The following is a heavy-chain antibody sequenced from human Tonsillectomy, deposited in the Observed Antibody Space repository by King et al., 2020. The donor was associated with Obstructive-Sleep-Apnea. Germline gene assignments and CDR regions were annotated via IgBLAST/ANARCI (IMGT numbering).Heavy chain of an antibody. CDR2: IYHSGST. D-gene: IGHD3-22*01. CDR1: GGSISSSNW. J-gene: IGHJ6*02. CDR3: AGDASYLSGYYPRSFYYYGMDV. V-gene: IGHV4-4*02. Sequence: VQLQESGPGLVKPSGTLSLTCAVSGGSISSSNWWSWVRQPPGKGLEGIGEIYHSGSTNYNPSLKGRVTISVDKSNNQFSLKLSSVTAADTAVYYCAGDASYLSGYYPRSFYYYGMDVWGQGTTVTVSS.